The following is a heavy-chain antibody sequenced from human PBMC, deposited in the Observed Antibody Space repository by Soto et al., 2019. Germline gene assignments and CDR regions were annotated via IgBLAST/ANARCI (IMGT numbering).Heavy chain of an antibody. D-gene: IGHD6-19*01. CDR2: ISAYNGNT. CDR3: ARESGSGWYHDAFDI. V-gene: IGHV1-18*01. J-gene: IGHJ3*02. Sequence: ASVKVSCKASGYTFTSYGISWVRQAPGQGLEWMGWISAYNGNTNYAQKLQGRVTMTTDTSTSTAYMELRSLRSDDTAVYYCARESGSGWYHDAFDIWGQGTMVTVSS. CDR1: GYTFTSYG.